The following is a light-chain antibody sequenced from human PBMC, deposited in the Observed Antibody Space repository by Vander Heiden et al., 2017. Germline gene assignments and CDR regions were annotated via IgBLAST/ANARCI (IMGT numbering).Light chain of an antibody. Sequence: IQLTQSPSSLSSSVGDRDTITCQASQDISNYLNWYQQKPGKAPKLLIYDASNLETGVPSRGSGSGSGTDFTFTSSSLQPEDIATYYRQQYDNRITFGQGTRLEIK. CDR1: QDISNY. CDR3: QQYDNRIT. CDR2: DAS. J-gene: IGKJ5*01. V-gene: IGKV1-33*01.